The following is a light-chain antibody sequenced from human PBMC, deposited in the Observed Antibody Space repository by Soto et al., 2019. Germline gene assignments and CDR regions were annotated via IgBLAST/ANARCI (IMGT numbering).Light chain of an antibody. J-gene: IGKJ2*01. Sequence: IVMTQSPATLSVSPGERATLSCRASQTVSSDLAWYQQKPGQAPRLLMYGASTRAAGVPARFSGSGSGTEVTLTISRLESEDFGVYFRQQYNNWPQYTFGQGTKVDIK. CDR3: QQYNNWPQYT. V-gene: IGKV3-15*01. CDR1: QTVSSD. CDR2: GAS.